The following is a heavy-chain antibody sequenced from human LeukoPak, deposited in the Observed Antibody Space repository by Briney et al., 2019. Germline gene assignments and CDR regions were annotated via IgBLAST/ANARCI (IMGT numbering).Heavy chain of an antibody. CDR1: GFTVTSSA. Sequence: GTSVKVSCKASGFTVTSSAMQWVRQARGQRLEWIGWIVVGSGNTNYAQKFQERVTITRDMSTSTAYMELSSLRSEDTAVYYCAAGGGIVGATTAFDIWGQGTMVTVSS. D-gene: IGHD1-26*01. CDR2: IVVGSGNT. CDR3: AAGGGIVGATTAFDI. V-gene: IGHV1-58*02. J-gene: IGHJ3*02.